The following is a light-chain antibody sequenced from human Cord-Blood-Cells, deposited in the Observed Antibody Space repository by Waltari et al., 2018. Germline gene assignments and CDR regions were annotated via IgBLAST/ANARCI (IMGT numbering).Light chain of an antibody. Sequence: ELVLPQSPGTLSLSPGERATLHCRASQSGSSSYLAWYQQKPGQAPRLLIYGASSRATGIPDRFSGSGSGTDFTLTISRLEPEDFAVYYCQQYGSSPLTFGGGTKVEIK. CDR1: QSGSSSY. CDR3: QQYGSSPLT. J-gene: IGKJ4*01. V-gene: IGKV3-20*01. CDR2: GAS.